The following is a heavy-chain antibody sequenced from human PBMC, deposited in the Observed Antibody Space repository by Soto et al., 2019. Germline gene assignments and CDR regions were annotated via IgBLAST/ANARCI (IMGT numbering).Heavy chain of an antibody. D-gene: IGHD3-10*01. CDR1: GGTFSSYA. Sequence: QVQLVQSGAEVKKPGSSVKVSCKASGGTFSSYAISWVRQAPGQGLEWMGGIIPIFGTANYAQKFQGRVTITADEYTSTSYMELSSLRSEDTAVYYCARNYGSGSYYTPDFWYYGRDVWGQGTTVTVSS. CDR3: ARNYGSGSYYTPDFWYYGRDV. J-gene: IGHJ6*02. CDR2: IIPIFGTA. V-gene: IGHV1-69*01.